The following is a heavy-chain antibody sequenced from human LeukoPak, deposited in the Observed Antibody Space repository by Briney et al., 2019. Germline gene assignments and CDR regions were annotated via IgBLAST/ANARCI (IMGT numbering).Heavy chain of an antibody. V-gene: IGHV3-9*01. CDR3: AREGYRGY. CDR1: GFTFDDYA. J-gene: IGHJ4*02. D-gene: IGHD2-2*01. Sequence: PGGSLRHSCAASGFTFDDYAMHWVRQGPGKGLEWVSGISWNSGYMGYADSVKGRFTISRDNAKNSLYLQMNSLRAEDTAVYYCAREGYRGYWGQGTLVTVSS. CDR2: ISWNSGYM.